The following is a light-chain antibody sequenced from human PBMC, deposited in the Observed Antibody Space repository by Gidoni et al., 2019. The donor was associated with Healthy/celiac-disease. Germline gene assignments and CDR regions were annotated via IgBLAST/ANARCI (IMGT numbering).Light chain of an antibody. J-gene: IGKJ2*01. CDR2: WAS. V-gene: IGKV4-1*01. Sequence: DIVMTQSPDPLAVSLGERATINCKSSQSVLYSSNNKNYLAWYQQKPGQPPKLLIYWASTRESGVPDRCSGSGSGTDFTLTISSLQAEDVAVYYCQQYYSTPYTFGQGTKLEIK. CDR3: QQYYSTPYT. CDR1: QSVLYSSNNKNY.